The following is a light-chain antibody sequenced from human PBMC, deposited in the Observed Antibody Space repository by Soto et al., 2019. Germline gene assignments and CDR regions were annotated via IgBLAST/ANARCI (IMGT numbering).Light chain of an antibody. Sequence: DLVLTQSPDSLGMSLGERATINCKSSQNILYKSKNKNYLAWYQQKPGQPPKLLIYWASTRESGVPDRFSGSGSGTDFTLTINGLQAEDVAVYFCQQYHTTPFTFGPGTKVDI. CDR2: WAS. J-gene: IGKJ3*01. CDR3: QQYHTTPFT. V-gene: IGKV4-1*01. CDR1: QNILYKSKNKNY.